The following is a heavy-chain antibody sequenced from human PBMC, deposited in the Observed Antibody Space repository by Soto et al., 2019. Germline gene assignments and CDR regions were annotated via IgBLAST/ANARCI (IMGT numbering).Heavy chain of an antibody. CDR3: ARAYSSGWWIPFDY. CDR1: GGSISSTSYY. J-gene: IGHJ4*02. Sequence: QLQLQESGPGLVKPSETLSLSCTVSGGSISSTSYYWGWIRQSPGKGLEWIGSVYYSGSTYYNPSLKSRVTISADTSKNQFSLKLSSVTAADTAVYHCARAYSSGWWIPFDYWGQGILVTVSS. CDR2: VYYSGST. V-gene: IGHV4-39*01. D-gene: IGHD6-19*01.